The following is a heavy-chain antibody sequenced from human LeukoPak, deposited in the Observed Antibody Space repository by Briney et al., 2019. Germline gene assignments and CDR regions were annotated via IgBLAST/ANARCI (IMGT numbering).Heavy chain of an antibody. CDR3: ARDSLMLRGPLVIYYFDF. CDR2: ISGVGDVT. J-gene: IGHJ4*02. CDR1: GFTFDDYA. Sequence: GGSLRLSCAASGFTFDDYAMHWVRHAPGKGLEWVSTISGVGDVTYYADSVKGRFTISRDNSKNTLDLQMNSLRAEDTAVYYCARDSLMLRGPLVIYYFDFWGQGTLVTVSS. D-gene: IGHD3-10*01. V-gene: IGHV3-23*01.